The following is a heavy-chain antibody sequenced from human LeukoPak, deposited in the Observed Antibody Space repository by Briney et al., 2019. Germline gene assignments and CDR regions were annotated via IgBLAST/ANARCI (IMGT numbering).Heavy chain of an antibody. CDR2: INGDGSAT. CDR3: AREEEMATNTDY. Sequence: GGSLRLSCAASGFTFDDYAMHWVRQAPGKGLVWVSRINGDGSATYYADSVKGRFSISRDNPKNTLYLHMHSLRADDTAVYYCAREEEMATNTDYWGQGTLVTVSS. D-gene: IGHD5-24*01. V-gene: IGHV3-74*01. J-gene: IGHJ4*02. CDR1: GFTFDDYA.